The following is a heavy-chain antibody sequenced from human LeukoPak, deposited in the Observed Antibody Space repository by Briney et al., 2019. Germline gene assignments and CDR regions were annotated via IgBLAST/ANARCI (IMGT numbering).Heavy chain of an antibody. CDR1: EFTLKDYW. J-gene: IGHJ4*02. V-gene: IGHV3-23*01. CDR3: AKAVAALSSRFDY. Sequence: PGGSLRLSCEASEFTLKDYWMHWVRQGPGKGLEWVSAISGSGGSTYYADSVKGRFTISRDNSKNTLYLQMNSLRAEDMAVYYCAKAVAALSSRFDYWGQGTLVTVSS. D-gene: IGHD6-19*01. CDR2: ISGSGGST.